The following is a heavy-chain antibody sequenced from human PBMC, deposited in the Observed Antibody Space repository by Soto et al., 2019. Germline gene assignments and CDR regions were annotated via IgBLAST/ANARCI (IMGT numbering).Heavy chain of an antibody. CDR1: GGSISNYY. D-gene: IGHD6-13*01. CDR2: IYTSGST. V-gene: IGHV4-4*07. J-gene: IGHJ5*01. Sequence: SETLSLTCTVSGGSISNYYWTWIRQPAGKGLEWIGRIYTSGSTNYNPSLKSRVTMSVDTSKNQFSLKLSSVTAADMALYYWARQTTYSSSWYDYWGHGTLVTVSS. CDR3: ARQTTYSSSWYDY.